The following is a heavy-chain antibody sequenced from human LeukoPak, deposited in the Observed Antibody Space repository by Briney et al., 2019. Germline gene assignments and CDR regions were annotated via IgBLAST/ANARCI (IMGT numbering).Heavy chain of an antibody. CDR1: GDSVSSNSAA. V-gene: IGHV6-1*01. CDR3: ARHGLREGYFASGRRAGWFDP. Sequence: PSQTLSLTCAISGDSVSSNSAAWNWIRQSPSRGLEWLGRTYYRSKWYNDYAVSLKSRITINPDTSKNQFSLKLSSVTAADTAVYYCARHGLREGYFASGRRAGWFDPWGQGTLVTVSS. D-gene: IGHD3-10*01. J-gene: IGHJ5*02. CDR2: TYYRSKWYN.